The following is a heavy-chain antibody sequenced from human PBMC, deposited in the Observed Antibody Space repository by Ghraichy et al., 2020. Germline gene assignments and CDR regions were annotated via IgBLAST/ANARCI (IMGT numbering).Heavy chain of an antibody. CDR2: IYTSGST. J-gene: IGHJ6*02. CDR1: GGSISSYY. CDR3: ARGHVLMVYDLNYGMDV. V-gene: IGHV4-4*07. D-gene: IGHD2-8*01. Sequence: SETLSLTCTVSGGSISSYYWSWIRQPAGKGLEWIGRIYTSGSTNYNPSLKSRVTMSVDTSKNQFSLKLSSVTAADTAVYYCARGHVLMVYDLNYGMDVWGQGTTVTVSS.